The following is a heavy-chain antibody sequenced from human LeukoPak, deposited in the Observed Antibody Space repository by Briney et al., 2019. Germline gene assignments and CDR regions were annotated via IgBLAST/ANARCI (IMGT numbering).Heavy chain of an antibody. D-gene: IGHD6-19*01. J-gene: IGHJ4*02. CDR3: ARLESSAWPDGCCFDY. Sequence: SETLSLTCTVSGASISSSSYYWGWIRQPPGKGLDWIGNIYYSGSAYHNPSLKSRVTISVDTSKSQVSLNLTSVTAADTAVYYCARLESSAWPDGCCFDYWGQGALVTVSS. CDR2: IYYSGSA. V-gene: IGHV4-39*01. CDR1: GASISSSSYY.